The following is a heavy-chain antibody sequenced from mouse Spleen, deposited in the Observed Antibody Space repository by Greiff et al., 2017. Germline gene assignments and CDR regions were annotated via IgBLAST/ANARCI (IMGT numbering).Heavy chain of an antibody. CDR2: ISSGGSYT. V-gene: IGHV5-9-3*01. D-gene: IGHD2-1*01. J-gene: IGHJ2*01. CDR1: GFTFSSYA. Sequence: EVQLVESGGGLVKPGGSLKLSCAASGFTFSSYAMSWVRQTPEKRLEWVATISSGGSYTYYPDSVKGRFTISRDNAKNTLYLQMSSLRSEDTAMYYCARYGNYLYFDYWGQGTTLTVSS. CDR3: ARYGNYLYFDY.